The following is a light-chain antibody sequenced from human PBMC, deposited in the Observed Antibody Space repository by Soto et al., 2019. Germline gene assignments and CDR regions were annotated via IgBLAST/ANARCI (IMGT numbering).Light chain of an antibody. CDR2: AAS. CDR3: QQFDSGPLT. V-gene: IGKV1-27*01. J-gene: IGKJ4*01. Sequence: DIQMTQSPSSLSASVGDRVTITCRASQDIGPYLAWYQQKSGRVPELLIYAASTLLSGVPSRFSGSGSGADFSLTISGLQPEDAATYYCQQFDSGPLTFGGGTKVEI. CDR1: QDIGPY.